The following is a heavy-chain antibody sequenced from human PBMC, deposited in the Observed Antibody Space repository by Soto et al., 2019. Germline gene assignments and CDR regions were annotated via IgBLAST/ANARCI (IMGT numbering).Heavy chain of an antibody. CDR1: GDTFTDYY. V-gene: IGHV1-46*01. D-gene: IGHD2-21*02. Sequence: QVQLMQSGAEVKKPGASVKVSCKASGDTFTDYYIHWVRQAPGQGLEWMGTVNPSGGHTTYAQHFLGRVTMTRDTSTSTRYMELTSLTSDATAIDYCARGGHVVVVTAALDYWGQGTLVTVSS. CDR3: ARGGHVVVVTAALDY. J-gene: IGHJ4*02. CDR2: VNPSGGHT.